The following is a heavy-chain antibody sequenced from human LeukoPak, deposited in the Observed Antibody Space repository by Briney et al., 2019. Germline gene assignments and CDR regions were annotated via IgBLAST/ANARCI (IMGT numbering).Heavy chain of an antibody. CDR3: ARVDGDYVGGYYFDY. D-gene: IGHD4-17*01. CDR1: GGSISSGGYY. V-gene: IGHV4-31*03. CDR2: IYYSGST. J-gene: IGHJ4*02. Sequence: SETLSLTCTVSGGSISSGGYYWSWIRPHPGKGLEWIGSIYYSGSTYYNPSLKSRVTISVDTSKNQFSLKLSSVTDADTAVYYCARVDGDYVGGYYFDYWGQGTLVTVSS.